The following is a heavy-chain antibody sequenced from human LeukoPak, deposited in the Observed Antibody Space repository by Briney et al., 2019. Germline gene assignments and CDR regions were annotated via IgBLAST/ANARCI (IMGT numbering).Heavy chain of an antibody. CDR3: ASKLSGPGDSGGY. J-gene: IGHJ4*01. V-gene: IGHV3-48*04. Sequence: GGSLRLSCAASGFTFSSYSMNWVRQAPGKGLEWVSYISSSSSTIYYADSVKGRFTISRDNAKNSLYLQMNRVRADDTAVYYCASKLSGPGDSGGYWGQGTLVTVSS. CDR1: GFTFSSYS. D-gene: IGHD2-21*01. CDR2: ISSSSSTI.